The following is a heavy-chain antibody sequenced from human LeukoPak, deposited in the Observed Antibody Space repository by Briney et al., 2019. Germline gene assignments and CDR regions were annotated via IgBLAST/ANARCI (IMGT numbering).Heavy chain of an antibody. D-gene: IGHD1-1*01. CDR1: GYTFTTYY. V-gene: IGHV1-46*01. Sequence: ASVKVSCKASGYTFTTYYMHWVRQALGQGLEWMGVINPNGGSAAYAQNFQGRVTMTRDTSTSTVYMELSSLRSEDTAVYYCARTDNGDLDYWGQGTLVTVSS. J-gene: IGHJ4*02. CDR3: ARTDNGDLDY. CDR2: INPNGGSA.